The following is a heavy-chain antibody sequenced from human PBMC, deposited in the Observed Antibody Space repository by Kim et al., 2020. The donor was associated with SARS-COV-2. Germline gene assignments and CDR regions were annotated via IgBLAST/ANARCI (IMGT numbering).Heavy chain of an antibody. D-gene: IGHD6-19*01. CDR3: ARRVAAPYYGLDV. V-gene: IGHV3-13*01. Sequence: YPGSVKGRFTISRENDKNSLYLQMNSLRAADTAVYYCARRVAAPYYGLDVWGQGTTVTVSS. J-gene: IGHJ6*02.